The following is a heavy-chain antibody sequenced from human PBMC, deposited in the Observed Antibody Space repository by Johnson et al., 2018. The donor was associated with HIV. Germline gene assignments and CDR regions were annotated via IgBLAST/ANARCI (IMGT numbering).Heavy chain of an antibody. D-gene: IGHD3-10*01. CDR1: GFTFSSYG. J-gene: IGHJ3*02. V-gene: IGHV3-NL1*01. CDR2: INSDGSST. CDR3: AKVARTYYYGSGSETDALDI. Sequence: QVQLMESGGGVVQPGGSLRLSCAASGFTFSSYGMHWVRQAPGKGLVWVSRINSDGSSTYYADSVKGRFTISRDNSKNTLYLQMNSLRAEDTAVYYCAKVARTYYYGSGSETDALDIWGQGTKVTVSS.